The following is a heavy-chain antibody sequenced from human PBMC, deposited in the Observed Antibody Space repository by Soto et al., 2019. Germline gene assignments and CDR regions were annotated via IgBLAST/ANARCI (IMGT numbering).Heavy chain of an antibody. CDR2: ISAFNGNT. D-gene: IGHD6-13*01. J-gene: IGHJ6*02. CDR3: ASGRRQQTV. Sequence: ASVKVSCKASGYTLTSYGITWVRQAPGQGLEWMGWISAFNGNTNYAQKLQGRVTMTTDTSTNTAYMELRSLRSDDTAVYYCASGRRQQTVWGQGTTVTVSS. V-gene: IGHV1-18*01. CDR1: GYTLTSYG.